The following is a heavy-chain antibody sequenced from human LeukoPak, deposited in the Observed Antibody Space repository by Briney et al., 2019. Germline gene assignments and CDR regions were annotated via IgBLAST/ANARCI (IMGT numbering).Heavy chain of an antibody. D-gene: IGHD6-13*01. Sequence: SETLSLTCAVSGGSISSSNWWSWVRQSPGKGLEWIGEIYHSGSTNYNPSLKSRVTISVDTSKNQFSLKLSSVTAADTAVYYCARGSSSWRDYYYMDVWGKGTTVTVSS. CDR1: GGSISSSNW. CDR3: ARGSSSWRDYYYMDV. CDR2: IYHSGST. J-gene: IGHJ6*03. V-gene: IGHV4-4*02.